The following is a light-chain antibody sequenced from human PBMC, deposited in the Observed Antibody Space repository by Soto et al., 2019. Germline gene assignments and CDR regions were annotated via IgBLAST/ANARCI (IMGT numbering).Light chain of an antibody. CDR3: QQYYSYPQT. Sequence: DIQMTQSPSTLSATAGDRVTITCRASQSISSWLAWYQHKPGKAPKLLIYDASNLDSGVPSRFSGSGSGTEFSLTISNLQPDDCATYYCQQYYSYPQTFGQGTKVDIK. V-gene: IGKV1-5*01. CDR1: QSISSW. CDR2: DAS. J-gene: IGKJ1*01.